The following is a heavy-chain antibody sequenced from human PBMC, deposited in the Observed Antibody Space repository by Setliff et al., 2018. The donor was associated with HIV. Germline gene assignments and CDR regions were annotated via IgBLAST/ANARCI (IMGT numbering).Heavy chain of an antibody. CDR3: ARGKGVGGVVITGGLDV. V-gene: IGHV1-8*01. CDR1: GHTFTNVD. CDR2: MNPNTGVS. Sequence: GASVKVSCKASGHTFTNVDIHWLRQATGQGLEWMGWMNPNTGVSGYALKFQARVTMTRDTSISTAYMELSSLTSEDTAVYYCARGKGVGGVVITGGLDVWGKGTTVTVSS. D-gene: IGHD3-10*01. J-gene: IGHJ6*04.